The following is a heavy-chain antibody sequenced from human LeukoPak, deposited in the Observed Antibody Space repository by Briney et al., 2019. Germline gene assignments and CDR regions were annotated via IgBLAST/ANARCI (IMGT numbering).Heavy chain of an antibody. CDR3: TRRKGPYVSVTYYDS. CDR1: GFPFHDYG. V-gene: IGHV3-20*04. CDR2: VSWNGAYT. Sequence: GGSLRLSCAASGFPFHDYGMGWVRRAPGKGLEWVCGVSWNGAYTEYADSVGGRFTISRENAKKSLYLKRNSLRGGETALYYSTRRKGPYVSVTYYDSWGQGTLVSVSS. D-gene: IGHD3-10*01. J-gene: IGHJ4*02.